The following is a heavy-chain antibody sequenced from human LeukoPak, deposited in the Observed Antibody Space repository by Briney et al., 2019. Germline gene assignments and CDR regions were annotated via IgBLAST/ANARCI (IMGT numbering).Heavy chain of an antibody. CDR1: GGSISSSSYY. V-gene: IGHV4-39*07. D-gene: IGHD3-10*01. CDR3: ARDGGYYYGSGSYYYGYNWFDP. CDR2: IYYSGST. J-gene: IGHJ5*02. Sequence: SETLSLTCTVSGGSISSSSYYWGWIRQPPGKGLERIGNIYYSGSTYYNPSIKSRVTISVDTSKNQFSLKLSSVTAADTAVYCARDGGYYYGSGSYYYGYNWFDPWGQGTLVTVSS.